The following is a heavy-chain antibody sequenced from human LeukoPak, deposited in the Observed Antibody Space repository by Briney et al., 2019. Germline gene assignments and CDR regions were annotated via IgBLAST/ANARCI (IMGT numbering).Heavy chain of an antibody. J-gene: IGHJ6*02. D-gene: IGHD3-10*01. Sequence: PGGSLRLSCAASGFTFSSYAMHWVRQAPGKGLEWVAVISYDGSNKYYADSVKGRFTISRDNSKNTLYLQMNSLRAEDTAVYYCARETLLGLYGSGSIPKNYGMDVWGQGTTVTVSS. CDR2: ISYDGSNK. V-gene: IGHV3-30-3*01. CDR1: GFTFSSYA. CDR3: ARETLLGLYGSGSIPKNYGMDV.